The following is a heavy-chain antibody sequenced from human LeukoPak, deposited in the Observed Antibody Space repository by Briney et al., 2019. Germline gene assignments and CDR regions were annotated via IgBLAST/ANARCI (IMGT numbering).Heavy chain of an antibody. Sequence: SETLSLTCAVYGGSFSGYYWSWIRQPPGKGLEWIGEINHSGSTNYNPSLKSRVTISVDTSKNQFSLKLSSVTAADTAVYYCATTNRIVGATCYFDYWGQGTLVTVSS. V-gene: IGHV4-34*01. CDR2: INHSGST. J-gene: IGHJ4*02. CDR3: ATTNRIVGATCYFDY. CDR1: GGSFSGYY. D-gene: IGHD1-26*01.